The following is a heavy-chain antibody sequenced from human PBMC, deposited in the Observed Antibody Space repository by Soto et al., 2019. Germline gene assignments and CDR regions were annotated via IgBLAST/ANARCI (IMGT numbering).Heavy chain of an antibody. J-gene: IGHJ6*04. D-gene: IGHD5-12*01. CDR3: ARAIVVTIGGMDV. V-gene: IGHV4-30-4*01. CDR2: IYYSGST. Sequence: SETLSLTCTVYGGSISSADYYWSWVRQPPGKGLEWIGYIYYSGSTFFNPSLKSRVTISKDTSRNQFSLRLNSVTAADTAVYYCARAIVVTIGGMDVWGTGNTVTGFS. CDR1: GGSISSADYY.